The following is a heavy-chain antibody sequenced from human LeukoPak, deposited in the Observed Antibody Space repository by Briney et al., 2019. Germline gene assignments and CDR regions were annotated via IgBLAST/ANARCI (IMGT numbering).Heavy chain of an antibody. CDR3: AREGSQLPRDAFDI. CDR2: IYSGGST. D-gene: IGHD2-2*01. CDR1: GGSIRSSYYY. Sequence: PSETLSLTCTVSGGSIRSSYYYWGWIRQPPGKGLEWVSVIYSGGSTYYADSVKGRFTISRDNSKNTLYLQMNSLRAEDTAVYYCAREGSQLPRDAFDIWGQGTMVTVSS. J-gene: IGHJ3*02. V-gene: IGHV3-53*01.